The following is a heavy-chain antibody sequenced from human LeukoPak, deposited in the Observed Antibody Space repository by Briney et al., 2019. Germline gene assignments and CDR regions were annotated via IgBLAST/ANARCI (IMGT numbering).Heavy chain of an antibody. CDR1: EATITSYA. CDR2: FIPIFGTA. CDR3: ARAADSSSYEIGVNWFDP. D-gene: IGHD6-13*01. J-gene: IGHJ5*02. Sequence: SVKLSCKAAEATITSYAISWGRQAPGQGLEWWGGFIPIFGTANYAQKFQGRVTITADKSTSTAYMELSSLRSEDTAVYYCARAADSSSYEIGVNWFDPWGQGTLVTVSS. V-gene: IGHV1-69*06.